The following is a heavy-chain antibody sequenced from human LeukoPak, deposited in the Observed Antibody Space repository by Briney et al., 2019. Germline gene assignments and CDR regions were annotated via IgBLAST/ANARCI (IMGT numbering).Heavy chain of an antibody. CDR3: ASGQQLGY. CDR1: GFTFRTYW. D-gene: IGHD6-13*01. CDR2: IKQDGSEK. J-gene: IGHJ4*02. V-gene: IGHV3-7*03. Sequence: GGALRLSCAACGFTFRTYWMSWVRQAPGKGREWVANIKQDGSEKHYVDFVKGRFTISRDNAKNSLYLQMNSLRAEDTAVYYCASGQQLGYWGQGTLVTVSS.